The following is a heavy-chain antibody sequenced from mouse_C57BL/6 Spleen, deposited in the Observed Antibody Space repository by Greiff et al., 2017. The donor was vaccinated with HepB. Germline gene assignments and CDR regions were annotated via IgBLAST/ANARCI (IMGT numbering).Heavy chain of an antibody. D-gene: IGHD1-2*01. V-gene: IGHV5-17*01. J-gene: IGHJ2*01. CDR1: GFTFSDYG. Sequence: EVQLQESGGGLVKPGGSLKLSCAASGFTFSDYGMHWVRQAPEKGLEWVAYISSGSSTIYYADTVKGRFTISRDNAKNTLFLQMTSLRSEDTAMYYCARITTAHYFDYWGQGTTLTVSS. CDR3: ARITTAHYFDY. CDR2: ISSGSSTI.